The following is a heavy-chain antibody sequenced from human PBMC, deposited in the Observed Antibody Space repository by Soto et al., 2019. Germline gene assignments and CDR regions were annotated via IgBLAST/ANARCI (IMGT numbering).Heavy chain of an antibody. CDR2: VSPDHGNA. D-gene: IGHD2-21*02. CDR1: GYTFTDYD. CDR3: EVTTGY. V-gene: IGHV1-8*01. Sequence: QVQVVQSGAEVKKPGASVRVSFKTSGYTFTDYDINWVRQATGQGLEWMGWVSPDHGNAGYAQQFQGRVTMTSDTSTSTVYMELSNLRSEDTAVYFCEVTTGYWGQGTMVTVSS. J-gene: IGHJ4*02.